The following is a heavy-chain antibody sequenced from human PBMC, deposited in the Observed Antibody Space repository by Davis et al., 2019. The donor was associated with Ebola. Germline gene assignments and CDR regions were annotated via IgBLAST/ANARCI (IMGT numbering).Heavy chain of an antibody. CDR2: IYYSGST. D-gene: IGHD3-16*01. CDR3: ARFMGGYGMDV. J-gene: IGHJ6*02. CDR1: GGSISSYY. V-gene: IGHV4-59*01. Sequence: MPSETPSLTCTVSGGSISSYYWSWIRQPPGKGLEWIGYIYYSGSTNYNPSLKSRVTISVDTSKNQFSLKLSSVTAADTAVYYCARFMGGYGMDVWGQGTTVTVSS.